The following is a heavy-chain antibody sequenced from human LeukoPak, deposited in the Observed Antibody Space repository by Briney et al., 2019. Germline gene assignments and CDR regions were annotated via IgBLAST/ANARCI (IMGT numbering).Heavy chain of an antibody. Sequence: PGGSLRLSCAASGFTFSSYAMSWVRQAPGKGLEWVSGTSGSGGSTYYADSVKGRFTISRDNSKNTLYLQMNSLRAEDTAVYYCAKAHDFWSGYYFHWGQGTLVTVSS. V-gene: IGHV3-23*01. D-gene: IGHD3-3*01. CDR3: AKAHDFWSGYYFH. CDR1: GFTFSSYA. CDR2: TSGSGGST. J-gene: IGHJ4*02.